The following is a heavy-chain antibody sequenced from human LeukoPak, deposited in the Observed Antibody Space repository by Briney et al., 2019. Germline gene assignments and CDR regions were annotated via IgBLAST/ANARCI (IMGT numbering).Heavy chain of an antibody. D-gene: IGHD3-22*01. CDR2: ISSSGSTI. Sequence: GGSLRLSCAASGFTFSSYEMNWVRQAPGKGLEWVSYISSSGSTIYYADSVKGRFTISRDNAKNSLYLQMNSLRAEDTAVYYCARYYDSSGYYYYYYYMDVWGKGTTVTISS. J-gene: IGHJ6*03. CDR3: ARYYDSSGYYYYYYYMDV. CDR1: GFTFSSYE. V-gene: IGHV3-48*03.